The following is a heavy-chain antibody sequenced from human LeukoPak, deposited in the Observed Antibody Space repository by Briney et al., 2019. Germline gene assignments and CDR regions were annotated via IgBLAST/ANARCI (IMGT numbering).Heavy chain of an antibody. CDR1: GGSISSYY. Sequence: KSSETLSLTCTVSGGSISSYYWSWVRQPPGKGPEWIGYIYYSGSCNYNPSLKSRVTISVDTSKNQFSLKLSSVTAADTAVYYCARGETRNYFDYWGQGTLVTVS. V-gene: IGHV4-59*01. CDR2: IYYSGSC. J-gene: IGHJ4*02. CDR3: ARGETRNYFDY.